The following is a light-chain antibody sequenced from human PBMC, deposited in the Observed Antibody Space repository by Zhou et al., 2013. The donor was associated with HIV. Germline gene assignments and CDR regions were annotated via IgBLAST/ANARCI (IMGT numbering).Light chain of an antibody. V-gene: IGKV1-12*01. J-gene: IGKJ4*01. CDR3: QQAHSFPHT. CDR2: AAS. Sequence: DIQMTQSPSTLSAIVGDRVTITCRASQDIDTSLAWYQQKSGKAPKLLIYAASRLQGGVPSRFSGSGSGTDFTLTISDLQTDDFATYYCQQAHSFPHTFGVGTRVEI. CDR1: QDIDTS.